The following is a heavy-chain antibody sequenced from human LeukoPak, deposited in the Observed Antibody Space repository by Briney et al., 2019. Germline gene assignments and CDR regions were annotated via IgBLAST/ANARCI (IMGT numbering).Heavy chain of an antibody. CDR1: GFSFSTYA. Sequence: GESLKISCAASGFSFSTYAMSWVRQAPGKGLEWVSAISGSGDSTYYADSVTGRFTISRDNSKNTLYLQMNSLRAEDTAVYYCAKTWDNNSSYYYYYYYMDVWGKGTTVTVSS. J-gene: IGHJ6*03. V-gene: IGHV3-23*01. CDR2: ISGSGDST. CDR3: AKTWDNNSSYYYYYYYMDV. D-gene: IGHD1/OR15-1a*01.